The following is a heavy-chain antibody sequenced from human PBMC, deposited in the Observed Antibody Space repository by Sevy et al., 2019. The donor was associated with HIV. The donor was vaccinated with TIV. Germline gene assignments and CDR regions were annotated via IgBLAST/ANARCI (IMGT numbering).Heavy chain of an antibody. J-gene: IGHJ4*02. Sequence: ASVKVSCKASGYTFTGYYMHWVRQTPGQGLEWVGWINTLSGGTNYAQKFQGRATMTRDTSISTAYMEVTRLRSDDTAVFYRARGFSGYDLFPSGFDYWGQGTLITVSS. CDR1: GYTFTGYY. CDR3: ARGFSGYDLFPSGFDY. V-gene: IGHV1-2*02. CDR2: INTLSGGT. D-gene: IGHD5-12*01.